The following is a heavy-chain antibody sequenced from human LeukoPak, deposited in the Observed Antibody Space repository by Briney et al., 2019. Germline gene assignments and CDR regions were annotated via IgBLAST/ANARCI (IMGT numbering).Heavy chain of an antibody. CDR1: GYTFTSYG. CDR2: ISAYNGNT. J-gene: IGHJ4*02. CDR3: ARVRGSHITMIVVAPPEDY. V-gene: IGHV1-18*01. Sequence: ASVKVSCKASGYTFTSYGISWVRQAPGQGLEWMGWISAYNGNTNYAQKLQGRVTMTTDTSTSTAYMELRSLRSDDTAVYYCARVRGSHITMIVVAPPEDYWGQGTLVTVSS. D-gene: IGHD3-22*01.